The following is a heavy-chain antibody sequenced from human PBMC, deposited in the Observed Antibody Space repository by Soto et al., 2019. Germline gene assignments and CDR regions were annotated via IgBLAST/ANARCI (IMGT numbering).Heavy chain of an antibody. CDR1: GFTFSSYA. Sequence: QVQLVESGGGVVQPGRSLRLSCAASGFTFSSYAMHWVRQAPGKGLEWVAVISYDGSNKYYADSVKGRFTISRDNSKNTLYLQMNSLRAEDTAVYYCASTGFGLAARNYWGQGTLVTVSS. CDR2: ISYDGSNK. CDR3: ASTGFGLAARNY. J-gene: IGHJ4*02. V-gene: IGHV3-30-3*01. D-gene: IGHD6-6*01.